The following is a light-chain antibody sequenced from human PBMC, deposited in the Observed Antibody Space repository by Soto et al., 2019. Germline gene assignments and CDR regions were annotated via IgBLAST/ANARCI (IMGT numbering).Light chain of an antibody. CDR2: GAS. V-gene: IGKV3-15*01. J-gene: IGKJ2*01. CDR1: QSVSSSY. CDR3: QQYNIWPPYT. Sequence: EIVLTQSPGTLSLSPGERATLSCRASQSVSSSYLAWYQQKPGQAPRVLIFGASTRATGTPARFSGSGSGTEFTLTISSLQPEDFAVYYCQQYNIWPPYTFGQGTKVDIK.